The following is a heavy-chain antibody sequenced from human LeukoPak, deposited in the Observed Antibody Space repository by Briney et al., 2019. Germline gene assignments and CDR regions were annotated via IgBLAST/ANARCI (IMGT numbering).Heavy chain of an antibody. D-gene: IGHD5-24*01. CDR1: GGTFSGYG. CDR2: IIPIVGTT. V-gene: IGHV1-69*05. Sequence: GASVKVSCKASGGTFSGYGVSWVRQAPGQGLEWMGRIIPIVGTTNYAQKFQGRVTITTDESQRTVYMELRSMRSEDTAVYYCARLTISGAFDIWGQGTMVTVSS. J-gene: IGHJ3*02. CDR3: ARLTISGAFDI.